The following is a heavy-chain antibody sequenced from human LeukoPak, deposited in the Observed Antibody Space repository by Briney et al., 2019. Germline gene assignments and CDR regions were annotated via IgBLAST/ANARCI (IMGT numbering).Heavy chain of an antibody. Sequence: GGSLRLSCAASGFTFSSYAMSWVRQAPGKGLEWVSAISGSGGSTYYADSVKGRFTISRDNSKNTLYLQMNSLRAEDTAVYYCARDSYYYDSSALLFDYWGQGTLVTVSS. CDR3: ARDSYYYDSSALLFDY. CDR2: ISGSGGST. J-gene: IGHJ4*02. V-gene: IGHV3-23*01. CDR1: GFTFSSYA. D-gene: IGHD3-22*01.